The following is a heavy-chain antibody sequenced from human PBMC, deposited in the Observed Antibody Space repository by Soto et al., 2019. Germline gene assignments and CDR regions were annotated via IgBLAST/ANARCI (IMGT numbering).Heavy chain of an antibody. CDR3: AKNPIGYCSSTSCPNYYYYGMDV. CDR2: ISGSGGST. J-gene: IGHJ6*02. D-gene: IGHD2-2*01. V-gene: IGHV3-23*01. CDR1: GFTFSSYA. Sequence: VSLRLSCAASGFTFSSYAMSWVRQAPGKGLEWVSAISGSGGSTYYADSVKGRFTISRDNSKNTLYLQMNSLRAEDTAVYYCAKNPIGYCSSTSCPNYYYYGMDVWGQGTTVTVSS.